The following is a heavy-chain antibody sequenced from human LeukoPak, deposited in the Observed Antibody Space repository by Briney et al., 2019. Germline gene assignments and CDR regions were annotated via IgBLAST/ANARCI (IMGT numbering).Heavy chain of an antibody. CDR3: ARDDY. Sequence: GGSLRLSCAASGFTFSSYTMHWVRQAPGKGLEWVAVVSHNGPDKYYEDSVKGRFTISRDNSKNTLYLQMSSLRADDTAVYYCARDDYWGQGTLVTVSS. J-gene: IGHJ4*02. CDR2: VSHNGPDK. CDR1: GFTFSSYT. V-gene: IGHV3-30-3*01.